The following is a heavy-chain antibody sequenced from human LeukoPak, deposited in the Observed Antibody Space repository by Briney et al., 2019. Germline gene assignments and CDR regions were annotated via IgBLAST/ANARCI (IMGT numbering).Heavy chain of an antibody. CDR3: ARHFDYPKAFDI. CDR1: GFSVRSNY. CDR2: IYSGGST. D-gene: IGHD3-9*01. V-gene: IGHV3-53*01. J-gene: IGHJ3*02. Sequence: GGSLRLSCAASGFSVRSNYMSWVRQAPGKGLEWVSVIYSGGSTYYTDSVKGRFTISRDNSKNTLYLQMNSLRAEDTAVYYCARHFDYPKAFDIWGQGARVTVSS.